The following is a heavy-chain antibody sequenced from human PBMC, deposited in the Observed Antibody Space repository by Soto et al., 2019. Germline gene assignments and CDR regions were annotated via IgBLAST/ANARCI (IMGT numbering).Heavy chain of an antibody. D-gene: IGHD6-19*01. CDR2: IWYEGSNK. J-gene: IGHJ4*02. CDR3: VRDGWYSIQAPY. Sequence: QVQLVESGGGVVQPGRSLRLSCAASGFTFSSHGMHWVRQAPGKGLEWVAVIWYEGSNKYYADSVKGRFTISRDDSKNMVYLQMNSLRAEDTAVYYCVRDGWYSIQAPYWGQGTLVTVSS. V-gene: IGHV3-33*01. CDR1: GFTFSSHG.